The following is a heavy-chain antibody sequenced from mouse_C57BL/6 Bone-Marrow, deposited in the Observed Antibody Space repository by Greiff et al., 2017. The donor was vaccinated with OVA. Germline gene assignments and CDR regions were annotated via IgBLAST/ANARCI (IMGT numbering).Heavy chain of an antibody. CDR2: INPYNGDT. D-gene: IGHD1-1*01. Sequence: EVQLQESGPELVKPGDSVKISCKASGYSFTGYFMNWVMQSHGKSLEWIGRINPYNGDTFYNQKFKGKATLTVDTSSSTAYMELRSLTSEDSAVYYCADNYYGSSHFAYWGKGTLVTVSA. CDR3: ADNYYGSSHFAY. V-gene: IGHV1-20*01. CDR1: GYSFTGYF. J-gene: IGHJ3*01.